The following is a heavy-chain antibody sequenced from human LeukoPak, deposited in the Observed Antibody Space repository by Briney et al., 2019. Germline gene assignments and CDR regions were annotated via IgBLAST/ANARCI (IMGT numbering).Heavy chain of an antibody. V-gene: IGHV4-59*01. CDR3: ARDSLWFDP. Sequence: SETLSLTCTVSGGSISSYYWSWIRHPPGKGLEWIGYIYYSGSTNYNPSLKSRVTISVDTSKNQFSLNLSSVTAADTAVYYCARDSLWFDPWGQGTLVTVSS. J-gene: IGHJ5*02. CDR1: GGSISSYY. CDR2: IYYSGST.